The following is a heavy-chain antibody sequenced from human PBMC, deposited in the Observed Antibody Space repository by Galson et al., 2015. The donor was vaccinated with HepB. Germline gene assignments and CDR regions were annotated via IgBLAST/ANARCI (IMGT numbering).Heavy chain of an antibody. Sequence: SVKVSCKASGYTFTNYYIHWVRLAPGQGLEWMGIINPGTGGTSFAQKFQGRITMTRDISTSTVYMELSSLRSEDTAVYYCARGGDSLNPRAWFDPWGQGTLVPVSS. CDR2: INPGTGGT. CDR1: GYTFTNYY. D-gene: IGHD2-21*01. CDR3: ARGGDSLNPRAWFDP. V-gene: IGHV1-46*03. J-gene: IGHJ5*02.